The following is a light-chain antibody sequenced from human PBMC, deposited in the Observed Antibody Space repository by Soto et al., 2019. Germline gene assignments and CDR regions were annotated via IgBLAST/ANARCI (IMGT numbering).Light chain of an antibody. V-gene: IGKV3-15*01. Sequence: EIVMTQSPATLSVSPGERATLSCRSSQSVSSNLAWYQQKPGQAPRLLIYGASTRATGIPARFSGSGSGTEFTLTISSLQSEDFAVYYCQQHNNWPPYNFAPGTKVDIK. J-gene: IGKJ2*01. CDR1: QSVSSN. CDR3: QQHNNWPPYN. CDR2: GAS.